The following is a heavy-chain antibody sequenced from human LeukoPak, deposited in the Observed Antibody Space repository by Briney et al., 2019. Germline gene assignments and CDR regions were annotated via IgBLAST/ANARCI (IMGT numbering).Heavy chain of an antibody. CDR3: ARHPFQGDYVWGSYRPFLNLDY. J-gene: IGHJ4*02. V-gene: IGHV4-34*01. D-gene: IGHD3-16*02. CDR1: GGSFSGYY. Sequence: SETLSLTCAVYGGSFSGYYWSWIRQPPGKGLEWIGEINHSGSTNYNPSLESRVTISVDTSKNQFSLNLNSVTAADTAVYYCARHPFQGDYVWGSYRPFLNLDYWGQGILVTVSS. CDR2: INHSGST.